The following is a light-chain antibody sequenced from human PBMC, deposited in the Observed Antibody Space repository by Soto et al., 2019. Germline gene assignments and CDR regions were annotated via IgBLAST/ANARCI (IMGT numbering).Light chain of an antibody. V-gene: IGKV1-8*01. CDR1: QGISSY. J-gene: IGKJ2*01. CDR2: AAS. CDR3: QQYYSYPYT. Sequence: AIRMTQSPSSFSASTGDRVTITCRASQGISSYLAWYQQKPGKAPKLLIYAASTLQSGVPSRFSGSGSGTDFTLTISCLLSEDFATYYCQQYYSYPYTFGQGTKVDIK.